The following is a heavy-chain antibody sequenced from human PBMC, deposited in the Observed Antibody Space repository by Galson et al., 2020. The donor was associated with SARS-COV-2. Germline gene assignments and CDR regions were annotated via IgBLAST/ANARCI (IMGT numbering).Heavy chain of an antibody. CDR3: ARDWSTSRRGACDI. D-gene: IGHD3-3*01. Sequence: ASVKVSCKASGGTFSSYTISWVRQAPGQGLEWMGWISPNSGNTYYAQKFQGRVTLTRDKFTSTVYMDLRGLTSDDTAVYYCARDWSTSRRGACDIWGQGTQVTVSS. J-gene: IGHJ3*02. V-gene: IGHV1-18*01. CDR1: GGTFSSYT. CDR2: ISPNSGNT.